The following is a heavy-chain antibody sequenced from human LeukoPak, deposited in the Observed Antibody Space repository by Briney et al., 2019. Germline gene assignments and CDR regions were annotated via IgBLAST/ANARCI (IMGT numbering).Heavy chain of an antibody. CDR3: ARDPSYYDSSGYYSSY. CDR2: ISSSSSYI. Sequence: GGSLRLSCAASGFTFSSYSMNWVRQAPGKGLGWVSSISSSSSYIYYADSVKGRFTISRDNAKNSLYLQMNSLRAEDTAVYYCARDPSYYDSSGYYSSYWGQGTLVTVSS. V-gene: IGHV3-21*01. D-gene: IGHD3-22*01. CDR1: GFTFSSYS. J-gene: IGHJ4*02.